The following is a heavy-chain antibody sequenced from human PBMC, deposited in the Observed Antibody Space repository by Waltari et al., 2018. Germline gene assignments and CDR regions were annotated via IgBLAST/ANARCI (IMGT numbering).Heavy chain of an antibody. CDR2: IIPILGIA. D-gene: IGHD3-10*01. Sequence: QVQLVQSGAEVKKPGSSVKVSCKASGGTFSSYTISWVRQAPGQGLEWMGRIIPILGIANYAQKFQGRVTITADKATSTAYMELSSLRSEDTAVYYCARDPDYYGSGSYYGMDVWGQGTTVTVSS. CDR1: GGTFSSYT. J-gene: IGHJ6*02. CDR3: ARDPDYYGSGSYYGMDV. V-gene: IGHV1-69*08.